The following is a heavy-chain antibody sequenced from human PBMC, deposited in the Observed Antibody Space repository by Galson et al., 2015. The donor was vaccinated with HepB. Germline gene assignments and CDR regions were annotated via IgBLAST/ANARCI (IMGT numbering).Heavy chain of an antibody. Sequence: LRLSCAASGFTFRDYYINWVRQAPGKGLGWVSSISGSSTSVFYADSMKGRFTISRDNANNSLYLQLNGLRVEDTAVYYCARAFEGILDYWGQGTLVAVSS. V-gene: IGHV3-21*01. CDR2: ISGSSTSV. J-gene: IGHJ4*02. CDR1: GFTFRDYY. CDR3: ARAFEGILDY.